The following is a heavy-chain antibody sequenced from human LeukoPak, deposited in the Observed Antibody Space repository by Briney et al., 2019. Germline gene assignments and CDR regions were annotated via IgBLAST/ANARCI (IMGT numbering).Heavy chain of an antibody. CDR1: GFTFSSHR. CDR2: ISGSSDDI. D-gene: IGHD1-26*01. CDR3: ARDSGRYGYYMDV. J-gene: IGHJ6*04. V-gene: IGHV3-48*01. Sequence: PGGSLRLSCAASGFTFSSHRMNWVRQAAGKGLEWVADISGSSDDIHYADSVTGRFTISRDNAKNSVYLQMNSLRVEDTAVYYCARDSGRYGYYMDVWAKGPRSPSPQ.